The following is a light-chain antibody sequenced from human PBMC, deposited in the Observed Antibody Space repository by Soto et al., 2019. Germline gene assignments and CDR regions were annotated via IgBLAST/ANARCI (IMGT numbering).Light chain of an antibody. CDR2: GAS. CDR3: QKYNNGGTLS. V-gene: IGKV3-15*01. Sequence: EIVVKHAPATLSTSAGDRATLSFRSSQSVSSNLAWYQQKPGQAPRLLIYGASTRATGIQARFSGSGSGTEFTLTISGLQPDDVATYYFQKYNNGGTLSFGGGTKVDIK. CDR1: QSVSSN. J-gene: IGKJ4*01.